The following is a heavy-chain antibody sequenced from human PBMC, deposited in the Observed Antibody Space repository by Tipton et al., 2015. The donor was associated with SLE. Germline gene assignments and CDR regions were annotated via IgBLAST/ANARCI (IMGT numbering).Heavy chain of an antibody. Sequence: GLVKPSETLSLTCTVSGGPISSSSYYWGWIRQPPGTNLEWIGSLYFSGSTYYSPSLKSRVTISVDTSKNEFSLKLNSVTAADTAVYYCASLGYSYGLGFDYWGQGTLVTVSS. CDR1: GGPISSSSYY. V-gene: IGHV4-39*07. CDR3: ASLGYSYGLGFDY. CDR2: LYFSGST. D-gene: IGHD5-18*01. J-gene: IGHJ4*02.